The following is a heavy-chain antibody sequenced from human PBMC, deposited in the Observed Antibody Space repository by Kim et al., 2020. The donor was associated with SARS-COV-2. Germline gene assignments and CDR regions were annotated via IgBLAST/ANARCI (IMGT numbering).Heavy chain of an antibody. J-gene: IGHJ4*02. CDR2: INPSGGST. V-gene: IGHV1-46*01. CDR3: ARDRVGDAGSYYFDY. Sequence: ASVKVSCKASGYTFTSYYMHWVRQAPGQGLEWMGIINPSGGSTSYAQKFQGRVTMTRDTSTSTVYMELSSLRSEDTAVYYCARDRVGDAGSYYFDYWGQGTLVTVSS. CDR1: GYTFTSYY. D-gene: IGHD4-17*01.